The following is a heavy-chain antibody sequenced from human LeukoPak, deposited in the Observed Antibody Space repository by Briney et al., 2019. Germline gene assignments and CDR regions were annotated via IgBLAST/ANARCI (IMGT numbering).Heavy chain of an antibody. CDR1: GYTFTGYY. CDR3: AREGTVVPTADDAFDI. CDR2: INLNSGGT. J-gene: IGHJ3*02. D-gene: IGHD2-2*01. V-gene: IGHV1-2*02. Sequence: ASVKVSCKASGYTFTGYYMHWVRQAPGQGLEWMGWINLNSGGTNYAQKFQGRVTMTRDTSISTAYMELSRLRSDDTAVYYCAREGTVVPTADDAFDIWGQGTMVTVSS.